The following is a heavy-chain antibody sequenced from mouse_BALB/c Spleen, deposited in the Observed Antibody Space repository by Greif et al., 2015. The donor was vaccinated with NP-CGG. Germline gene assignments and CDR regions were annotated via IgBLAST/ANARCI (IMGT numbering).Heavy chain of an antibody. CDR3: ARDGSAY. CDR1: GFSLTRYG. J-gene: IGHJ3*01. CDR2: IWGDGST. Sequence: QVHVKQSGPGLVAPSQSLSITCTVSGFSLTRYGVNWVRQPPGKGLEWLGMIWGDGSTGYNSALKSRLSISKDNSKSQVFLKMNMLLDDDSARNDCARDGSAYWGQGILVTVSA. D-gene: IGHD1-1*02. V-gene: IGHV2-6-7*01.